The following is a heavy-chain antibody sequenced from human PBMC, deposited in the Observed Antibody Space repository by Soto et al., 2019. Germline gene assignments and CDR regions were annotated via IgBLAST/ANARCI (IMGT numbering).Heavy chain of an antibody. D-gene: IGHD6-13*01. V-gene: IGHV4-28*05. J-gene: IGHJ4*02. CDR3: APIAGTAGGPIDY. CDR1: GYSISSSNW. CDR2: IYYSGTI. Sequence: QVQLQESGPGLVKPSDTLSLTCAVSGYSISSSNWWAWIRQSPGKGLEWIGHIYYSGTIYYDPSLKSRVPMSVDTSKNQYSLKLSSVTAVDTAVYYCAPIAGTAGGPIDYWGQGTLVTVSS.